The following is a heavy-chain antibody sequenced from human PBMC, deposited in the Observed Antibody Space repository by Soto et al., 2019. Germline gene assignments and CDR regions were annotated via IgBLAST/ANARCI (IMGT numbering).Heavy chain of an antibody. Sequence: EVQLVESGGGLVKPGGSLRLSCAASGFTFSSYAMHWVRQAPGKGLEYVSTISTYGGSTYNVNSVKGRFTISRDNSKNTLYLQMVSLRAEDMAVYYCAREGGSYCVPYWGQGTLVTVSS. D-gene: IGHD1-26*01. CDR2: ISTYGGST. CDR1: GFTFSSYA. CDR3: AREGGSYCVPY. V-gene: IGHV3-64*01. J-gene: IGHJ4*02.